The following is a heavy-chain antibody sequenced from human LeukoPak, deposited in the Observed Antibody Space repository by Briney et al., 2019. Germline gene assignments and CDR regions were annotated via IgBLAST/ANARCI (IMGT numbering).Heavy chain of an antibody. CDR1: GGTFISYA. Sequence: GASVKVSCKASGGTFISYAISWVRQAPGQGLEWMGGIIPIFGTANYAQKFQGRVTITADESTSTAYMELSSLRSEDTAVYYCARGATGTTGGSFDYWGQGTLVTVSS. D-gene: IGHD1-1*01. CDR3: ARGATGTTGGSFDY. V-gene: IGHV1-69*13. CDR2: IIPIFGTA. J-gene: IGHJ4*02.